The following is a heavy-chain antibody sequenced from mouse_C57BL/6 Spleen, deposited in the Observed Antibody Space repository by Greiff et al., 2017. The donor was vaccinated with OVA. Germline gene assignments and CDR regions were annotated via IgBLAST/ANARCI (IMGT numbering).Heavy chain of an antibody. D-gene: IGHD2-4*01. V-gene: IGHV1-62-2*01. CDR3: ARHEDRFYYDYAYAMDY. J-gene: IGHJ4*01. Sequence: VQLQQSGAELVKPGASVKLSCKASGYTFTEYTIHWVKQRSGQGLEWIGWFYPGSGSIKYNEKFKDKATLTADKSSSTVYMELSRLTSEDSAVYFCARHEDRFYYDYAYAMDYWGQGTSVTVSS. CDR1: GYTFTEYT. CDR2: FYPGSGSI.